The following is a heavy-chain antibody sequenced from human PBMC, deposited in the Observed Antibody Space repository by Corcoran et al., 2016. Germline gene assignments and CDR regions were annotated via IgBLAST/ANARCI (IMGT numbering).Heavy chain of an antibody. D-gene: IGHD4-17*01. J-gene: IGHJ4*02. CDR3: ARYHGDGGYCDY. CDR2: IYYSGTS. V-gene: IGHV4-31*03. Sequence: QVQLQESGPGLVKPSQTLSLTCTVSGGSISSSGYYWSWIRQHPGKGLEWIGYIYYSGTSYYNPSLKRRVTIAVDTSKNQFSLNLSSVKAADTAVYYCARYHGDGGYCDYWGQGTLVTVAS. CDR1: GGSISSSGYY.